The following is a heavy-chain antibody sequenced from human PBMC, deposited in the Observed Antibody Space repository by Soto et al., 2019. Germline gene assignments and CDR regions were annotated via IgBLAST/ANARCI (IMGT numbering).Heavy chain of an antibody. CDR3: ARANGGTDYYYYGMDV. J-gene: IGHJ6*02. Sequence: ASVKVSCKSSGYTFTSYGISCVRQAPGQGLEWMGWVSAYNGNTNYAQKLQGRVTMTTDTSTSTAYMELSSLRSEDTAVYYCARANGGTDYYYYGMDVWGQGTTVTVSS. V-gene: IGHV1-18*01. CDR2: VSAYNGNT. D-gene: IGHD2-15*01. CDR1: GYTFTSYG.